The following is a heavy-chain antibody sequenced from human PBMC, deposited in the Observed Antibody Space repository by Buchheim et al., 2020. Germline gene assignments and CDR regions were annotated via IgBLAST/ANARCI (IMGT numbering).Heavy chain of an antibody. Sequence: QVQLVESGGGVVQPGRSLRLSCAASGFTFSSYGMHWVRQAPGKGLEWVAVIWYDGSNKYYADSVKGRFTISRDNSKNTLYLQMNSLRAEDTAVYYCARGRYCSSTSCYPDAFDIWGQGT. V-gene: IGHV3-33*01. CDR2: IWYDGSNK. CDR3: ARGRYCSSTSCYPDAFDI. D-gene: IGHD2-2*01. J-gene: IGHJ3*02. CDR1: GFTFSSYG.